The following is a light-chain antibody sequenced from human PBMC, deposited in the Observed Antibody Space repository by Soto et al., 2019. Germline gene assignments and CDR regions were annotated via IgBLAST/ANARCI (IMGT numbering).Light chain of an antibody. J-gene: IGKJ4*02. CDR3: QQLSRYPLT. V-gene: IGKV1-5*03. Sequence: DIQMTQSPSTLSESIGDRATITCRASQSISSYLDWYQQKPGKAPKLMIHNASSLESGVPSRFSGSGSGTEFTLTISSLQPEDFATYYCQQLSRYPLTFGGGTQLDIK. CDR1: QSISSY. CDR2: NAS.